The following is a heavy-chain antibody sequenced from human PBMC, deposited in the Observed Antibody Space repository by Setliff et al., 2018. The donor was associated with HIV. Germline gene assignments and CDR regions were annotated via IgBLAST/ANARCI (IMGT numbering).Heavy chain of an antibody. V-gene: IGHV1-69*05. CDR2: IIPIFGTA. D-gene: IGHD3-22*01. CDR3: ASDYYDSSGYPQGAFDI. J-gene: IGHJ3*02. Sequence: SVKVSCKASGGTFSSYAISWVRQAPGQGLEWMGGIIPIFGTANYAQRFQGRVTITTDESTSTAYMELSSLRSEDTAVYYCASDYYDSSGYPQGAFDIWGQGTMVTVSS. CDR1: GGTFSSYA.